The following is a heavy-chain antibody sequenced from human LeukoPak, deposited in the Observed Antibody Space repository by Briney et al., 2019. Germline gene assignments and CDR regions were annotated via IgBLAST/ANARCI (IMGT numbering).Heavy chain of an antibody. V-gene: IGHV3-74*01. D-gene: IGHD3-3*01. J-gene: IGHJ6*03. CDR1: GFTFSSYW. CDR2: INSDGSST. Sequence: GESLKISCAASGFTFSSYWMHWVRQAPGKGLVWVSRINSDGSSTSYADSVKGRFTISRDNAKNTLYLQMNSLRAEDTAVYYCARGIRFLEWEPYYMDVWGKGTTATVSS. CDR3: ARGIRFLEWEPYYMDV.